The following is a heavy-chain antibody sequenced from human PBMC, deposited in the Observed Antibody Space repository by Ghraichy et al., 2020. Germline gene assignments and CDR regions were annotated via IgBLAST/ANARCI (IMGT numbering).Heavy chain of an antibody. CDR2: ISGTSRFI. CDR1: GVTFTNYK. CDR3: AGQLHRLTGLCSGGSCHNPLSV. Sequence: GESLNISCAASGVTFTNYKMHWVRQAPGKGLEWISSISGTSRFIYYEDSVRGRFTVSRDNSKNSVYLQINSLTVEDTAVYFCAGQLHRLTGLCSGGSCHNPLSVWGQGTPVTVSS. D-gene: IGHD6-19*01. V-gene: IGHV3-21*01. J-gene: IGHJ6*02.